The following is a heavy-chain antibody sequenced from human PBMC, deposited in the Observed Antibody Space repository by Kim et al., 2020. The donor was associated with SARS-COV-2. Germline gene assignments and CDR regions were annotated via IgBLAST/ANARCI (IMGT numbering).Heavy chain of an antibody. V-gene: IGHV3-48*02. CDR2: ISSSSSTI. CDR1: GFTFSSYS. D-gene: IGHD2-15*01. Sequence: GGSLRLSCAASGFTFSSYSMNWVRQAPGKGLEWVSYISSSSSTIYYADSVKGRFTITRDNATNSLYLQMNSLRDEDTAVYYCAREGPGYCSGGSCYSGRAKGSIDYWGQETLVTVSS. CDR3: AREGPGYCSGGSCYSGRAKGSIDY. J-gene: IGHJ4*02.